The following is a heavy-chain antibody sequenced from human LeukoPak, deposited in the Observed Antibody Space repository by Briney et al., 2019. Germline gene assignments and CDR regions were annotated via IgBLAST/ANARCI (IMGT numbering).Heavy chain of an antibody. CDR1: GHSISSGYF. V-gene: IGHV4-61*01. CDR2: IYYSGST. D-gene: IGHD1-26*01. CDR3: ARRGGHSGSYDY. J-gene: IGHJ4*02. Sequence: PSETLSLTCTVSGHSISSGYFWGWIRQPPGKGLEWIGYIYYSGSTNYNPSLKSRVTISVDTSKNQFSLKLSSVTAADTAVYYCARRGGHSGSYDYWGQGTLVTVSS.